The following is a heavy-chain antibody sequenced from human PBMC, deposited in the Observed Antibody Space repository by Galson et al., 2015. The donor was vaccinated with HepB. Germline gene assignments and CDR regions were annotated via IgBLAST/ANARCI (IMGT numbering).Heavy chain of an antibody. J-gene: IGHJ3*02. CDR2: IIPIFGTA. CDR3: ARDYPYCSGGTWHPFCDAFDI. V-gene: IGHV1-69*06. D-gene: IGHD2-15*01. Sequence: SVKVSCKASGGTFSSYAISWVRQAPGQGLEWMGGIIPIFGTANYAQKFQGRVTITADKSTSTAYMELSSLRSEDTAVYYCARDYPYCSGGTWHPFCDAFDIWGQGTVATVSS. CDR1: GGTFSSYA.